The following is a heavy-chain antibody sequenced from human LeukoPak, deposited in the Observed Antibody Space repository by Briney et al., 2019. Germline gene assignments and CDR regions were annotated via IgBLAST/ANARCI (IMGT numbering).Heavy chain of an antibody. J-gene: IGHJ4*02. CDR2: IYSGGST. V-gene: IGHV3-66*04. CDR1: GFTVSSNY. CDR3: ARLHDYAQPPFDY. Sequence: GGSLRLSCAASGFTVSSNYMSWVRQAPGKGLEWVSVIYSGGSTYYADSVKGRFTISRDNSENTLYLQMNSLRAEDTAVYYCARLHDYAQPPFDYWGQGTLVTVSS. D-gene: IGHD3-16*01.